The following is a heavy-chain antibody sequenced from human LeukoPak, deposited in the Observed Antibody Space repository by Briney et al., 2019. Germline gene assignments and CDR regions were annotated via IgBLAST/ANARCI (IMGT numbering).Heavy chain of an antibody. CDR3: ARGSGRYYDSSGYYYRY. CDR2: INHSGST. J-gene: IGHJ4*02. D-gene: IGHD3-22*01. CDR1: GGSFSGYY. V-gene: IGHV4-34*01. Sequence: SETLSLXCAVYGGSFSGYYWSWIRQPPGKGLEWIGEINHSGSTNYNPSLKSRVTISVDTSKNQFSLKLSSVTAADTAVYYCARGSGRYYDSSGYYYRYWGQGTLVTVSS.